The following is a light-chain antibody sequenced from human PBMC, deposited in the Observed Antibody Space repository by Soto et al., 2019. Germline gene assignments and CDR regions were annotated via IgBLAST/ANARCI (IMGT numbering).Light chain of an antibody. J-gene: IGLJ3*02. CDR3: SSYAGSNNLV. V-gene: IGLV2-8*01. CDR1: SSDVGRYNY. Sequence: QSVLTQPPSASGSPGQSVTISCTGTSSDVGRYNYVSWYQQNPGKAPKLLIYEVTKRPSGVPDRFSGSKSCNTASLTVSGLQAEDEGDYYCSSYAGSNNLVFGGGTKLTVL. CDR2: EVT.